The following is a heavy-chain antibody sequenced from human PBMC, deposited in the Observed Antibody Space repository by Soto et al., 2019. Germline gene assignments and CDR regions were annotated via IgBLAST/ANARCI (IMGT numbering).Heavy chain of an antibody. CDR3: AKYNSARRGTANYFDY. J-gene: IGHJ4*02. D-gene: IGHD1-20*01. Sequence: GGSLRLSCAASGFTFSSYAMSWVRQAPGKGLEWVSAISGSGGSTYYADSVKGRFTISRDNSKNTLYLQMNSLRAEDTAVYYCAKYNSARRGTANYFDYWGQGTLVTVSS. CDR2: ISGSGGST. CDR1: GFTFSSYA. V-gene: IGHV3-23*01.